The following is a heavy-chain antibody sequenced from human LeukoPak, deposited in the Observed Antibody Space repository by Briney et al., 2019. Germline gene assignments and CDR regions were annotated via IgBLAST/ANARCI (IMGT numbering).Heavy chain of an antibody. J-gene: IGHJ4*02. Sequence: GGSLRLSCAASGFAFSDYYMSWIRQAPGKGLEWVSYISSSGSTICYADSVKGRFTISRDNAKNSLYLQMNSLRAEDTAVYYCARAQGWLQLTRFDYWGQGTLVTVSS. CDR2: ISSSGSTI. V-gene: IGHV3-11*01. CDR3: ARAQGWLQLTRFDY. CDR1: GFAFSDYY. D-gene: IGHD5-24*01.